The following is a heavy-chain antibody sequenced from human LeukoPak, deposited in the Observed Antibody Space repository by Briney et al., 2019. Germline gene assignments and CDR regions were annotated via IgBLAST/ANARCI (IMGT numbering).Heavy chain of an antibody. CDR1: GFTFTTSA. CDR3: AADGSGAYYLDAFDI. D-gene: IGHD1-26*01. CDR2: IVVGSGNT. Sequence: SVKVSFKASGFTFTTSAMQWVRQARGQRLAWIGWIVVGSGNTNYAQRFQERVTITRDMSTSTAYMDLSSLRSEDTAVYYCAADGSGAYYLDAFDIWGQGTMVTVSS. V-gene: IGHV1-58*02. J-gene: IGHJ3*02.